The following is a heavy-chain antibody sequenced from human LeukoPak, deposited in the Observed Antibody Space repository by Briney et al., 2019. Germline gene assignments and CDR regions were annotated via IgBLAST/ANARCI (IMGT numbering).Heavy chain of an antibody. Sequence: PSETLSLTCTVSGGSISSYYWNWIRQPPGKGLEWIGYIYYSGSTNYNPSLKSRVTTSVDTSKNQLSLKLSSVTAADTAVYYCARVIGYCSSTSCFGYFDYWGQGTLVTVSS. J-gene: IGHJ4*02. D-gene: IGHD2-2*01. V-gene: IGHV4-59*08. CDR1: GGSISSYY. CDR3: ARVIGYCSSTSCFGYFDY. CDR2: IYYSGST.